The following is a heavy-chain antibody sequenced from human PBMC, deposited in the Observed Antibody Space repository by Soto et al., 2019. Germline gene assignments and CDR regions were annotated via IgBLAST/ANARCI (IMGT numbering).Heavy chain of an antibody. D-gene: IGHD6-13*01. J-gene: IGHJ4*02. V-gene: IGHV4-59*01. CDR3: TRAAAGILDY. Sequence: SETLSLTCTVSGGSISSYYWSWIRQPPGKGLEWIGYIYYSGSTNYNPSLKSRVTISVDTSKNQFSLKLSSVTAADTAVYYCTRAAAGILDYWGQGTLVTAPQ. CDR2: IYYSGST. CDR1: GGSISSYY.